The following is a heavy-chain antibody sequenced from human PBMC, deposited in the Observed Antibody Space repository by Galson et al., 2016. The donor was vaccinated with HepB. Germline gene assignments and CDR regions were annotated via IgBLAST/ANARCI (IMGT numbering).Heavy chain of an antibody. Sequence: SLRLSCAASGSTFSSYGMHWVRQAPGKGLEWVAVIWSDGSNKYYADSVKGRFTISRDKSKNTLYLQMHSLRGEDTAVYYCAKSAAATTGWFVPWGQGTLVTVSS. V-gene: IGHV3-33*04. CDR3: AKSAAATTGWFVP. CDR1: GSTFSSYG. CDR2: IWSDGSNK. J-gene: IGHJ5*02. D-gene: IGHD1-7*01.